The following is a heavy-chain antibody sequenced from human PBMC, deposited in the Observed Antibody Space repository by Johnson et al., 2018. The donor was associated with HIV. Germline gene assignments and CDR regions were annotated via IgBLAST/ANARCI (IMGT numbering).Heavy chain of an antibody. CDR1: GFTVSSNY. Sequence: VQLVESGGGLVQPGRSLRLSCTASGFTVSSNYMNWVRQAPGKGLEWVSVIFSGGTTYYADSVKGRFTISRDNSKNTLYLQMNSLRVEDTAVYYCARGRDFSSGLDGGSFDIWGQGTMVTVSS. CDR2: IFSGGTT. D-gene: IGHD6-19*01. CDR3: ARGRDFSSGLDGGSFDI. V-gene: IGHV3-66*01. J-gene: IGHJ3*02.